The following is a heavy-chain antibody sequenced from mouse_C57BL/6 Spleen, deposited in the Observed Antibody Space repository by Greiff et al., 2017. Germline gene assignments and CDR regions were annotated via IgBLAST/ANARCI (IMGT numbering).Heavy chain of an antibody. CDR1: GFTISDYY. J-gene: IGHJ3*01. V-gene: IGHV5-16*01. Sequence: EVKVVESEGGLVQPGSSMTLSCTVTGFTISDYYLAWVRQVPEKGLEWVANINYDGSSTYYLDSLKSRFIISRDNAKNILYLQMSSLKSEDTATYYCARGGSGFAYWGQGTLVTVSA. CDR3: ARGGSGFAY. CDR2: INYDGSST. D-gene: IGHD4-1*01.